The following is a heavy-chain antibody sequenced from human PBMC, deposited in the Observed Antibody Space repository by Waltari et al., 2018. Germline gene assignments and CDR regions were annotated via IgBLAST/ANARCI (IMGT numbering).Heavy chain of an antibody. Sequence: QVQLQQWGTGLLKPSETLSLTCAVYGGSFSGYYWSWIRQPPGKGLEWIGEIKHSGSTNYNPSLKSRVTISVDTSKNQFSLKLSSVTAADTAVYYCARGRDTMVQGAPGYWGQGTLVTVSS. J-gene: IGHJ4*02. CDR1: GGSFSGYY. CDR2: IKHSGST. CDR3: ARGRDTMVQGAPGY. D-gene: IGHD3-10*01. V-gene: IGHV4-34*01.